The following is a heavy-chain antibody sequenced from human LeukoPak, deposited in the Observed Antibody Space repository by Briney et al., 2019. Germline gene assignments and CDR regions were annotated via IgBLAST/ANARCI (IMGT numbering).Heavy chain of an antibody. Sequence: GRSLRLPCVASGFTFSIYGMHWVRQAPGKGPEWVAVASYDGSNKYYADSVKGRFTISRDNSKNTLYLQMNSLRAEDTAVYYCAKDRNAPSQWEQPPYYFYGMDVWGQGTTVTVSS. CDR3: AKDRNAPSQWEQPPYYFYGMDV. CDR1: GFTFSIYG. J-gene: IGHJ6*02. CDR2: ASYDGSNK. D-gene: IGHD1-26*01. V-gene: IGHV3-30*18.